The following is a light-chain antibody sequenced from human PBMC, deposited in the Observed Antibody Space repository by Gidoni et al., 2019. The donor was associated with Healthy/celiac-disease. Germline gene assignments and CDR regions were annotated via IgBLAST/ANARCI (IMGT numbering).Light chain of an antibody. J-gene: IGKJ4*01. CDR2: DAS. Sequence: EIVMIQHTATLSLSPGERATLSCRASQSVSSYLAWYQQKPGQAPRLLIYDASNRSTGIPARFSGSVSVTDFTLTISILEPEDFAVYYCQQRSNWPGLTFGGGTKVEIK. CDR3: QQRSNWPGLT. V-gene: IGKV3-11*01. CDR1: QSVSSY.